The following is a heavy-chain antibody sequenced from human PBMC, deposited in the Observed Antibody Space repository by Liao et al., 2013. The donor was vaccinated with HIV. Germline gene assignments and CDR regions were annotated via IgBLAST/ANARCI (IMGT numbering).Heavy chain of an antibody. V-gene: IGHV4-39*07. J-gene: IGHJ5*02. CDR3: ARDLVEWEIPGWFDP. D-gene: IGHD1-26*01. CDR1: GGSISSSSYY. Sequence: QLQLQESGPGLVKPSETLSLTCTVSGGSISSSSYYWGWIRQPPGKGLEWIGSIYYSGSTYYNPSLKSRVTISVDTSKNQFSVKLSSVTAADTAVYYCARDLVEWEIPGWFDPWGQGTLVTVSS. CDR2: IYYSGST.